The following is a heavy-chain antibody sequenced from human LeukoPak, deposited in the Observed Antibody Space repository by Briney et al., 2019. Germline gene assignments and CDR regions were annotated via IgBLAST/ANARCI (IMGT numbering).Heavy chain of an antibody. CDR3: ARDREMATIGHGAFDI. J-gene: IGHJ3*02. Sequence: SVKVSCKASGGTFSSYAISWVRQAPGQGLEWMGRVIPIFGTANYAQKFQGRVTITTDESTSTAYMELSSLRSEDTAVYYCARDREMATIGHGAFDIWGQGTMVTVSS. V-gene: IGHV1-69*05. CDR2: VIPIFGTA. D-gene: IGHD5-24*01. CDR1: GGTFSSYA.